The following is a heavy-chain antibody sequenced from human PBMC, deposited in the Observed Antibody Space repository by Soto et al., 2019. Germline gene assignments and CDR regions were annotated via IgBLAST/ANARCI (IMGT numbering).Heavy chain of an antibody. CDR3: AREGDGFLTPYGMDV. D-gene: IGHD1-26*01. CDR2: ISAYNGNT. J-gene: IGHJ6*02. V-gene: IGHV1-18*01. CDR1: GYTFTSYG. Sequence: GASVKVSCKASGYTFTSYGISWVRQAPGQGLEWMGWISAYNGNTNYAQKLQGRVTMTTDTSTSTAYMELRSLRSDDTAVYYCAREGDGFLTPYGMDVWGQGTTVTVSS.